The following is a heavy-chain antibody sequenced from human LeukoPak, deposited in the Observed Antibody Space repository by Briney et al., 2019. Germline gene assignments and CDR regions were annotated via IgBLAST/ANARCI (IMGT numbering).Heavy chain of an antibody. V-gene: IGHV3-23*01. D-gene: IGHD3-10*01. J-gene: IGHJ6*02. CDR2: ISGSGSST. CDR3: AKGSMIGSGIYLMSYYYYGMDV. Sequence: PGGSLRLSCAASGFTLSSYAMNWVRQAPGKGLEWVSAISGSGSSTYYGDSVKGRFTISRDNSKNTLYLQMNSLRAEDTAVYYCAKGSMIGSGIYLMSYYYYGMDVWGRGTTVTVSS. CDR1: GFTLSSYA.